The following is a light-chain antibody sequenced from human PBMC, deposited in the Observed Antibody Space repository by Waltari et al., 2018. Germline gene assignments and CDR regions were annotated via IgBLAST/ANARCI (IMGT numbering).Light chain of an antibody. CDR2: EAT. CDR3: LEHDNFPTHT. CDR1: QDIDDE. Sequence: ETTLTQSPAFMLATPRDKVNISCRASQDIDDEMNWYQQKPGEGAIFIIQEATTLVPGIPPRFSGSGYGTDFTLTINNIQSEDVASYFCLEHDNFPTHTFGQGTKLEIK. J-gene: IGKJ2*01. V-gene: IGKV5-2*01.